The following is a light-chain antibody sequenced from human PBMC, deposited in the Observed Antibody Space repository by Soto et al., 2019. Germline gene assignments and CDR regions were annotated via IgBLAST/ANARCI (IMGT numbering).Light chain of an antibody. CDR2: GAS. V-gene: IGKV3-15*01. CDR1: QSVSSN. J-gene: IGKJ5*01. Sequence: EIVMRQSPATLSVSPGERATLSCRASQSVSSNLAWYQQTPGRAPRLLIYGASTRATGIPARFSGSGSGTEFTLTISSLQSEDFAVYYCQQYNNWLVTFGQGTRLEIK. CDR3: QQYNNWLVT.